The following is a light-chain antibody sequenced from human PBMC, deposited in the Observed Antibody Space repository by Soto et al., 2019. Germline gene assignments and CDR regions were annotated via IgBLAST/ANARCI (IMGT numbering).Light chain of an antibody. CDR3: QQYYSYLT. CDR1: QSISRW. CDR2: DAS. J-gene: IGKJ4*01. Sequence: GDRVTITFRASQSISRWLAWYQQKPGKAPKLLIFDASTLETGVPSRFSGSGSGTEFTLTISNLQADDFATYYCQQYYSYLTFGGGTKVEIK. V-gene: IGKV1-5*01.